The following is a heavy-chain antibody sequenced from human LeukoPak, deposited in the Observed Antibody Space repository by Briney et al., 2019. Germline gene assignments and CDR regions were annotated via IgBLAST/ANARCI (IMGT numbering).Heavy chain of an antibody. J-gene: IGHJ4*02. CDR2: ISSSGTTI. CDR1: GFTFSDYY. CDR3: ARVAQLWFGNDY. V-gene: IGHV3-11*04. D-gene: IGHD5-18*01. Sequence: NPGGSLRLSCAASGFTFSDYYMTWIRQAPGKGLEWASYISSSGTTIYYADSVKGRFTISRDNAKNSLYLQMNSLRAEDTAVYYCARVAQLWFGNDYWGQGTLVTVSS.